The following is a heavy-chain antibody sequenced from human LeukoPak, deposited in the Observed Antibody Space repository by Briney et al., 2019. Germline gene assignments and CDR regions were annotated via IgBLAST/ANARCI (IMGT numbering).Heavy chain of an antibody. D-gene: IGHD5-24*01. V-gene: IGHV4-59*01. Sequence: SETLSLTCTVSGGSISSYYWSWIRQPPGKGLEWIGYIYYSGSTNYNPSLKSRVTISVDTSKNQFSLKLSSVTAADTAVYYCARDAYNSDAFDIWGQGTMVTVSS. CDR2: IYYSGST. CDR3: ARDAYNSDAFDI. J-gene: IGHJ3*02. CDR1: GGSISSYY.